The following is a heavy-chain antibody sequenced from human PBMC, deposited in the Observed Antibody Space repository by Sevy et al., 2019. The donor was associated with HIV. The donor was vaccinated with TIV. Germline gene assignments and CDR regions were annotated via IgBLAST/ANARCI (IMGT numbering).Heavy chain of an antibody. Sequence: ASVKVSCKASGYTFTGYYVHWVRQAPGQGLEWMGWINPNNGGTYFAKKFQDSVTLTTETSVKKAYMELRSLTFDETAIYYCARMGDYSDSSGYYPLKFWGQGTLVTVSS. CDR2: INPNNGGT. CDR1: GYTFTGYY. V-gene: IGHV1-2*02. CDR3: ARMGDYSDSSGYYPLKF. J-gene: IGHJ4*02. D-gene: IGHD3-22*01.